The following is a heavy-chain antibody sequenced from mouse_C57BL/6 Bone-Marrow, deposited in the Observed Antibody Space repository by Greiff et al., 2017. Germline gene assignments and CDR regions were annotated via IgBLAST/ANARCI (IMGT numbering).Heavy chain of an antibody. V-gene: IGHV14-3*01. CDR3: ARTDWDYGSSYEYFDV. D-gene: IGHD1-1*01. Sequence: EVMLVESVAELVRPGASVKLSCTASGFNIKNTYMHWVKQRPEQGLEWIGRIDPANGNTKYAPKFQGKATITADTSSNTAYLQLSSLTSEDTAIYYCARTDWDYGSSYEYFDVWGTGTTVTVSS. J-gene: IGHJ1*03. CDR2: IDPANGNT. CDR1: GFNIKNTY.